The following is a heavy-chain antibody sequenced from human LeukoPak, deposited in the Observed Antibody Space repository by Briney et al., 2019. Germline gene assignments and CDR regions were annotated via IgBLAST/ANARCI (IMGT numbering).Heavy chain of an antibody. CDR3: ARERVGATRAKFDY. D-gene: IGHD1-26*01. V-gene: IGHV1-18*01. CDR1: GYTFTNYG. CDR2: ISAYNGNT. Sequence: ASVKVSCKASGYTFTNYGISWVRQAPGQGLEWMGWISAYNGNTNYAQKLQGRVTMTTDTSTSTAYMELRSLRSDDTAVYYCARERVGATRAKFDYWGQGTLVTVSS. J-gene: IGHJ4*02.